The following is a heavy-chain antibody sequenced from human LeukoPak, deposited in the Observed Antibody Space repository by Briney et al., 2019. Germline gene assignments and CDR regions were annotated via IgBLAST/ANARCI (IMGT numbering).Heavy chain of an antibody. CDR3: ARVGELERRGPYFDY. D-gene: IGHD1-1*01. Sequence: GGSLRLSCAASGFTVSSNYMSWVRQAPGKGLEWVSVIYSGGSTYYADSVKGRFTICRDNSKNTLYLQMNSLRAEDTAVYYCARVGELERRGPYFDYWGQGTLVTVSS. CDR2: IYSGGST. CDR1: GFTVSSNY. J-gene: IGHJ4*02. V-gene: IGHV3-53*01.